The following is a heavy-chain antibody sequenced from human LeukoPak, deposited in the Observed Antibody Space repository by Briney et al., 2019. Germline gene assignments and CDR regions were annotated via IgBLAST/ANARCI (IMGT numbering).Heavy chain of an antibody. J-gene: IGHJ4*02. D-gene: IGHD1-1*01. Sequence: SETLSLTCTVSGASIGSGGFYWTWIRQHAGKGLEWIVYIYYTGSAEYNPSLKSRVTLSVDPSRSHFSLNLTSVTAADTAVYCAREGQRHLFDSWGQGTLVTVSA. CDR1: GASIGSGGFY. CDR3: AREGQRHLFDS. V-gene: IGHV4-31*03. CDR2: IYYTGSA.